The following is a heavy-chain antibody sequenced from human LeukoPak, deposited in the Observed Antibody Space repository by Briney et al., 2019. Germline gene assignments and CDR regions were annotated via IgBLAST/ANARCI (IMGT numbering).Heavy chain of an antibody. D-gene: IGHD5-18*01. V-gene: IGHV7-4-1*02. Sequence: ASVKVSCNASGYTFTSYAMNWVRQAPGQGLEWMGWINTNTGNPTYAQGFTGRFVFSLDTSVSTAYLQISSLKAEDTAVYYCARGGDTAMVNPLYYYYYYGMDVWGQGTTVTVSS. J-gene: IGHJ6*02. CDR1: GYTFTSYA. CDR3: ARGGDTAMVNPLYYYYYYGMDV. CDR2: INTNTGNP.